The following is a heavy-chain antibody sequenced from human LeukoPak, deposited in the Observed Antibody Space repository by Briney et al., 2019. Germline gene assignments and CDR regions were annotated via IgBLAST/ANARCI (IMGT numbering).Heavy chain of an antibody. D-gene: IGHD5-12*01. V-gene: IGHV3-74*01. J-gene: IGHJ4*02. Sequence: GGSLRLSCAASGFTFRRHWMHWVRQAPGKGLMWVARINSDGTSTSYADSVKGRFTISRDSATLYLQMNSLTAEDTAVYYCARGPANGGYGVDYWGQGTLVTVSS. CDR2: INSDGTST. CDR3: ARGPANGGYGVDY. CDR1: GFTFRRHW.